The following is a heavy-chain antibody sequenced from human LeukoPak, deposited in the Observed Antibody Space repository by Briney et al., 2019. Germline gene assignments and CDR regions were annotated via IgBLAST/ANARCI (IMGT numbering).Heavy chain of an antibody. V-gene: IGHV4-34*01. CDR1: GGSFSDYY. CDR2: INQSGST. Sequence: SETLSLTCAVSGGSFSDYYWSWIRQSPGRGLEWIGEINQSGSTDYNPSLKSRVTISLDTSKNRFSLKLSSVTAADTAMYYCARSYSSSDHYYYYGMDVWGQGTTVTVSS. J-gene: IGHJ6*02. D-gene: IGHD6-13*01. CDR3: ARSYSSSDHYYYYGMDV.